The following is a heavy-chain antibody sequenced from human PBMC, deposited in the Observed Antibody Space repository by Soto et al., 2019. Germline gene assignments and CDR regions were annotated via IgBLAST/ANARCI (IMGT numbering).Heavy chain of an antibody. CDR3: AHRYKHAGTVF. D-gene: IGHD1-7*01. V-gene: IGHV2-5*02. CDR1: GFSLSTTEVG. J-gene: IGHJ4*02. CDR2: IYGGDDK. Sequence: SGPTLVNPTQTLTLTCTFSGFSLSTTEVGVGWIRQPPGKALEWLAFIYGGDDKYYSTSLKSRLSITKDTSKNQVVLTITNMDPADTATYYCAHRYKHAGTVFWGQGTLVTGSS.